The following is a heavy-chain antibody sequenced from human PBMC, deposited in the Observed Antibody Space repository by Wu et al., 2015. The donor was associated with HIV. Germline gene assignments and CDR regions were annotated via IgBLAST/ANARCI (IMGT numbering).Heavy chain of an antibody. J-gene: IGHJ5*02. V-gene: IGHV1-2*02. D-gene: IGHD1-26*01. CDR3: VRDSGPVDFDH. CDR1: GYIFREFY. Sequence: QVRLEQSGPEVQGPGASIKISCKFSGYIFREFYVHWVRQSPLHGLEWMGYINPKSGDAHVTQSLQGRLTLSRDSSIRTVYMQLTGLVFDDTALYFCVRDSGPVDFDHWGQGTHVTVSS. CDR2: INPKSGDA.